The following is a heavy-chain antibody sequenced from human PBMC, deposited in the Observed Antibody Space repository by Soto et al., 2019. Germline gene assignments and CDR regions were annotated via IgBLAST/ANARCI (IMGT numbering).Heavy chain of an antibody. Sequence: ASVKVSCKASGYTFTSCGISWVRQAPGQGLEWMGWISAYNGNTNYAQKLQGRVTMTTDTSTSTAYMELRSLRSDDTAVYYCARDARGDSSGWSEFDYWGQGTLVTVSS. V-gene: IGHV1-18*01. CDR2: ISAYNGNT. CDR3: ARDARGDSSGWSEFDY. CDR1: GYTFTSCG. J-gene: IGHJ4*02. D-gene: IGHD6-19*01.